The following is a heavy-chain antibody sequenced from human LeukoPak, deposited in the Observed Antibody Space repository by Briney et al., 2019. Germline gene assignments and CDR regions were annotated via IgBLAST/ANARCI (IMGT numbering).Heavy chain of an antibody. Sequence: SETLSLTCTVSGGPISSYYWSWIRQPAGKGLEWIGRIYTSGSTNYNPSLKSRVTMSVDTSKNQFSLKLSSVTAADTAVYYCARGGSYYYYYYMDVWGKGTTVTISS. J-gene: IGHJ6*03. CDR2: IYTSGST. V-gene: IGHV4-4*07. CDR1: GGPISSYY. CDR3: ARGGSYYYYYYMDV. D-gene: IGHD3-16*01.